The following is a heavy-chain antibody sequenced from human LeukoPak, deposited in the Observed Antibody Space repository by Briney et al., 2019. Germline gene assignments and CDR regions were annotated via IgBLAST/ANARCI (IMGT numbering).Heavy chain of an antibody. CDR1: GFTFSSYG. CDR3: ARDLSPADAFDI. Sequence: GSLRLSCAVSGFTFSSYGMHWVRQAPGKGLEWVAFIRYDGSNKYYADSVKGRFTISRDNSKNTLYLQMNSLRAEDTAVYYCARDLSPADAFDIWGQGTMVTVSS. J-gene: IGHJ3*02. CDR2: IRYDGSNK. V-gene: IGHV3-30*02.